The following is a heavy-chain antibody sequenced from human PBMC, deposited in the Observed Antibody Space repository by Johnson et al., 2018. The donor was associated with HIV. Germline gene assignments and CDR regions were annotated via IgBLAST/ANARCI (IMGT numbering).Heavy chain of an antibody. CDR2: ISHDGSNK. D-gene: IGHD3-22*01. Sequence: QVQLVESGGGVVQPGRSLRLSCAASRFTFSNYAMHWVRQAPGMGLEWVAVISHDGSNKYYADSVKGRFTISRDNSKNTLYLQMNSLGAEDTAVYFCARGYYDSRGSDAFDIWGLGTMVTVSS. CDR1: RFTFSNYA. CDR3: ARGYYDSRGSDAFDI. J-gene: IGHJ3*02. V-gene: IGHV3-30-3*01.